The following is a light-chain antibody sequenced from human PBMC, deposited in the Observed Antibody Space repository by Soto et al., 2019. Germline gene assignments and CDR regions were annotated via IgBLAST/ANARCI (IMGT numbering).Light chain of an antibody. V-gene: IGKV2-30*01. CDR3: MQGTPWPYT. Sequence: DVVMTQSPLSLPVTLGQPASISCRASRSLIYTDGNTYLNWFHQRPGQSPRRLFSKVSNRNSGVPDRVSGSGSGTDFTLKISRVEAEDVGLYYCMQGTPWPYTFGQGTKLEIK. CDR2: KVS. J-gene: IGKJ2*01. CDR1: RSLIYTDGNTY.